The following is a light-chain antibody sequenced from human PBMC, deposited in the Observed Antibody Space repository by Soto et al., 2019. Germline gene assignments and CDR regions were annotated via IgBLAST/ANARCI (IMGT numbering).Light chain of an antibody. J-gene: IGKJ4*01. CDR3: QKYNSATLT. CDR1: QGIAPY. CDR2: AAS. V-gene: IGKV1-27*01. Sequence: DVQMTQSPSSLSASVGDRDTITCRASQGIAPYLAWFQQKPGKVPKLLIHAASTLQSGVPSRFSGSGSGTDFTRTISSLQPEDVGTYYCQKYNSATLTFGGGTKVEIK.